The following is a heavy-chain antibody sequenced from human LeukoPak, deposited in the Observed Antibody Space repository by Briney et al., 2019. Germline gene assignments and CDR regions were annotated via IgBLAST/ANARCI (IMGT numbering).Heavy chain of an antibody. D-gene: IGHD4-17*01. J-gene: IGHJ4*02. CDR2: ISSSSSYI. CDR3: ATPSTVTTFPPN. CDR1: GFTFSSYS. Sequence: GGSLRLSCAASGFTFSSYSMNWVRQAPGKGLEWVSSISSSSSYIYYADSVKGRFTISRDNAKNSLYLQMNSLRDEDTAVYYCATPSTVTTFPPNWGQGTLVTVSS. V-gene: IGHV3-21*01.